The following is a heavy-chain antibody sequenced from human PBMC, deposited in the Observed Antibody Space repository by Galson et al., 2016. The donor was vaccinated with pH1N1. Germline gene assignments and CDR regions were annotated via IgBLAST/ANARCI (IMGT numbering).Heavy chain of an antibody. CDR3: ARMTYGDYSNWFDP. CDR1: GFSLSTSGMC. Sequence: PALVKPTQTLTLTCTFSGFSLSTSGMCVSRIRQPPGKALEWLALIDWDDDKYYSTSLKTRLTISKDTSKNQVVLTMTNMDPVDTATYYCARMTYGDYSNWFDPWGQGTLVTVSS. D-gene: IGHD4-17*01. CDR2: IDWDDDK. V-gene: IGHV2-70*01. J-gene: IGHJ5*02.